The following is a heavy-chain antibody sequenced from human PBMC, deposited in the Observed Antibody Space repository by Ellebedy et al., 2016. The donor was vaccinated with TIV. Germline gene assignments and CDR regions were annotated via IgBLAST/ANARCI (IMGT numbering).Heavy chain of an antibody. CDR3: ARPYYYDSSGATGYYYGMDV. V-gene: IGHV1-69*13. CDR2: IIPIFGTA. Sequence: SVKVSCXASGGTFSSYAISWVRQAPGQGLEWMGGIIPIFGTANYAQKFQGRVTITADESTSTAYMELSSLRSEDTAVYYCARPYYYDSSGATGYYYGMDVWGQGTTVTVSS. D-gene: IGHD3-22*01. CDR1: GGTFSSYA. J-gene: IGHJ6*02.